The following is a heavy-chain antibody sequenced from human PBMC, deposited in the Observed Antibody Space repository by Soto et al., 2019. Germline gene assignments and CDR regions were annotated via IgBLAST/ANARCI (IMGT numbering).Heavy chain of an antibody. Sequence: SETLSLTCTVSGGSISSGGYYWSWIRQHPGKGLEWIGYIYYSGSTYYNPSLKSRVTISVDTSKNQFSLKLSSVTAADTAVYYCARAXYYYDSSGYYYVGAFDIWGQGTMVTVSS. CDR2: IYYSGST. J-gene: IGHJ3*02. D-gene: IGHD3-22*01. CDR1: GGSISSGGYY. V-gene: IGHV4-31*03. CDR3: ARAXYYYDSSGYYYVGAFDI.